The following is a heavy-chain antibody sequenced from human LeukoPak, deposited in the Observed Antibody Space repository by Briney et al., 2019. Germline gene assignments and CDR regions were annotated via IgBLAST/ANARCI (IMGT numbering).Heavy chain of an antibody. J-gene: IGHJ3*02. D-gene: IGHD3-22*01. Sequence: GGSLRLSCAASGFTFSSYSMNWVRQAPGKGLEWVSSISSSSSYIYYADSVKGRFTISRDNAKNSLYLQMNSLRAEDTAVYYCARPNYYDSSGYYNQPRDAFGIWGQGTMVTVSS. CDR1: GFTFSSYS. CDR2: ISSSSSYI. V-gene: IGHV3-21*01. CDR3: ARPNYYDSSGYYNQPRDAFGI.